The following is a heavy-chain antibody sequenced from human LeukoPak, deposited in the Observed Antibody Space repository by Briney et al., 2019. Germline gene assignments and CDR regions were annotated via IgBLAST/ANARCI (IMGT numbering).Heavy chain of an antibody. Sequence: GGSLRLSCAASGITFSSYAMHWVRQAPGKGLEWVAVISYDGSNKYYADSVKGRFTISRDNSKNTLYLQMNSLRAEDTAVYYCARDRHKYNYDSGGYPPYWGQGTLVTVSS. D-gene: IGHD3-22*01. CDR2: ISYDGSNK. J-gene: IGHJ4*02. CDR3: ARDRHKYNYDSGGYPPY. V-gene: IGHV3-30*04. CDR1: GITFSSYA.